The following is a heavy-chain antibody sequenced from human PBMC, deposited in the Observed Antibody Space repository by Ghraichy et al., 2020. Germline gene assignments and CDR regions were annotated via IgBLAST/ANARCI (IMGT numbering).Heavy chain of an antibody. CDR2: SSSSSSHT. CDR1: GFSLSDYY. J-gene: IGHJ6*02. D-gene: IGHD3-10*01. V-gene: IGHV3-11*06. Sequence: GGSLRLSCAASGFSLSDYYMSWIRQAPGKGLEWVSYSSSSSSHTNYADSVKGRFTISRDNAKNSLYLQMNSLRAEDTAVYYCARGSGVSRFYYFYGMDVWGQGTTVTVSS. CDR3: ARGSGVSRFYYFYGMDV.